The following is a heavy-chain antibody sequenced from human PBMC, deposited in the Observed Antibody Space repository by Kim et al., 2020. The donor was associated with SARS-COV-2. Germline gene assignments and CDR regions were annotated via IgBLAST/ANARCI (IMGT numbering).Heavy chain of an antibody. CDR2: ISAYNGNT. J-gene: IGHJ5*02. D-gene: IGHD3-3*01. CDR3: ARMEVIIPVFYRVPNWFDP. CDR1: GYTFTSYG. Sequence: ASVKVSCKASGYTFTSYGISWVRQAPGQGLEWMGWISAYNGNTNYAQKLQGRVTMTTDTSTSTAYMELRSLRSDDTAVYYCARMEVIIPVFYRVPNWFDPWGQGTLVTVSS. V-gene: IGHV1-18*04.